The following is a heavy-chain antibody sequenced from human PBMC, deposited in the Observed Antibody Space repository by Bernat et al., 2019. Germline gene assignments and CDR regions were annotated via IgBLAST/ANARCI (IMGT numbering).Heavy chain of an antibody. D-gene: IGHD2-21*01. CDR1: GFTFSNAW. V-gene: IGHV3-15*01. Sequence: EVQLVESGGGLVKPGGSLRLSCAASGFTFSNAWMSWVRQAPGKGLEWVGRIKSKTVGGTTDYAAPVKGRFTISRDDSKNTLYLQMNSLKTEDTAVYYCTTDAYIVGVSAIGGDAFDIWGQGTMVTVSS. CDR2: IKSKTVGGTT. CDR3: TTDAYIVGVSAIGGDAFDI. J-gene: IGHJ3*02.